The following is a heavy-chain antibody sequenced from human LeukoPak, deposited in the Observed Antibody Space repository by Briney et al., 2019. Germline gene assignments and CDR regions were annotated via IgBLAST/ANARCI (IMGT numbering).Heavy chain of an antibody. CDR2: IYHSGST. J-gene: IGHJ6*02. D-gene: IGHD3-3*01. V-gene: IGHV4-4*02. CDR1: GGSISSSNW. CDR3: ARDFFGSVGYYYGMDV. Sequence: SETLSLTCAVSGGSISSSNWWSWVRQPPGKGLEWIGEIYHSGSTNYNPSLKSRVTISVDKSKNQFSLKLSSVTAADTAVYYCARDFFGSVGYYYGMDVWGQGTTVTVSS.